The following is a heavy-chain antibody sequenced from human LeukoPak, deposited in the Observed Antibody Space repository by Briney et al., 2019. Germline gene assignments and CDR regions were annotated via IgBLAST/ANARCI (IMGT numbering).Heavy chain of an antibody. CDR3: ARDSPPDYYDSSGYYYGVLASDY. V-gene: IGHV3-11*04. J-gene: IGHJ4*02. Sequence: GSLRLSCAASGFTFSDYYMSWIRQAPGKGLEWVSYISSSGSTIYYPNSVKGRFTISRDNAKNSLYLQMKSLRAEDTAVYYCARDSPPDYYDSSGYYYGVLASDYWGQGTLVTVSS. CDR1: GFTFSDYY. CDR2: ISSSGSTI. D-gene: IGHD3-22*01.